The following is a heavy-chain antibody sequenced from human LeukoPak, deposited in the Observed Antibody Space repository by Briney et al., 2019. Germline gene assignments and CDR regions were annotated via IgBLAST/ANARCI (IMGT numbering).Heavy chain of an antibody. V-gene: IGHV4-31*03. D-gene: IGHD6-19*01. CDR2: IYYSGST. CDR1: GGSISSGGYY. J-gene: IGHJ4*02. Sequence: PSETLSLTCTVSGGSISSGGYYWSWIRQHPGKGLEWIGYIYYSGSTYYNPSLKSRVTISVDTSKNHFSLKLSSVTAADTAIYYCARLRSGGQVAGVYFDSWGQGTLVTVSS. CDR3: ARLRSGGQVAGVYFDS.